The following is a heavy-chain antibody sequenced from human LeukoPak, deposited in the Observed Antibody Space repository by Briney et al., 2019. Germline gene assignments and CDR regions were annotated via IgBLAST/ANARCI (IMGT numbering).Heavy chain of an antibody. V-gene: IGHV4-34*01. CDR3: ARGKDYYDSSGYYSAFDY. J-gene: IGHJ4*02. CDR1: GGSFSGYY. Sequence: SETLSLTCAVYGGSFSGYYWSWIRQHPGKWLEWIGEINHSGSTNYNPSLKSRATISGDTSKNQFSLKLSSVTAADTAVYYCARGKDYYDSSGYYSAFDYWGQGTLVTVSS. CDR2: INHSGST. D-gene: IGHD3-22*01.